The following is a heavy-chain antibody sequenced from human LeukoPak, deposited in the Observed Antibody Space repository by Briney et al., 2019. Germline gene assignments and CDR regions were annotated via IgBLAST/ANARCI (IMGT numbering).Heavy chain of an antibody. Sequence: ETLSLTCTVSGDSMTGYYWTWVRQAPGKGLEWVSAISGSGGSTYYADSVKGRFTISRDNSKNTLYLQMNSLRAEDTAVYYRAKDRSGWFEYYFDYWGQGTLVTVSS. V-gene: IGHV3-23*01. J-gene: IGHJ4*02. D-gene: IGHD6-19*01. CDR3: AKDRSGWFEYYFDY. CDR1: GDSMTGYY. CDR2: ISGSGGST.